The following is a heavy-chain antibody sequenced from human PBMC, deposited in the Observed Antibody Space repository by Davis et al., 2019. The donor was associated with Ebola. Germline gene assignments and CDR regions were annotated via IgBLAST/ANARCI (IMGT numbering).Heavy chain of an antibody. CDR1: GESFSGYY. D-gene: IGHD6-19*01. J-gene: IGHJ4*02. Sequence: GSLRLSCAVYGESFSGYYWSWIRQSPEKGLEWIGEVNDGGGGTYNPSLKSRVTISIDKLRNQFSLKLNSVTAADTAVYYCARVGLSSGWTFDSWGQGTLVIVSS. CDR3: ARVGLSSGWTFDS. CDR2: VNDGGGG. V-gene: IGHV4-34*01.